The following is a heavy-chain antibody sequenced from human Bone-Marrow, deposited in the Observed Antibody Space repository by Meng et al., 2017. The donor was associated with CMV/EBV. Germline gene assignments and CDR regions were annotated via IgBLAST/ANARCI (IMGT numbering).Heavy chain of an antibody. CDR1: GFTISSYG. D-gene: IGHD1-26*01. J-gene: IGHJ4*02. V-gene: IGHV3-30*02. Sequence: GESLKISCAASGFTISSYGMHWVRQAPGKGLEWVAFIRYDGSNKYYADSVKGRFTISRDNSKNTLYLKMNSLTAEDTAGYYCASWELLIDYWGQGTLVTVSS. CDR3: ASWELLIDY. CDR2: IRYDGSNK.